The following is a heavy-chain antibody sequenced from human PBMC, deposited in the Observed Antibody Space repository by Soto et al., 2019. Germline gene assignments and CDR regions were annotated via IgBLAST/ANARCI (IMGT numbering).Heavy chain of an antibody. CDR2: IYYSGST. V-gene: IGHV4-59*08. D-gene: IGHD4-17*01. Sequence: QVQLQVSGPGLVKHSETLSLTCTVSGGSISSDYWSWIRQPPGRGLEWIGYIYYSGSTNYNPSLKSRVTISVDTAKNQFSLTLSSVTAADTAVYYCARRYGDYFDFWGQGTLVTVSS. CDR1: GGSISSDY. CDR3: ARRYGDYFDF. J-gene: IGHJ4*02.